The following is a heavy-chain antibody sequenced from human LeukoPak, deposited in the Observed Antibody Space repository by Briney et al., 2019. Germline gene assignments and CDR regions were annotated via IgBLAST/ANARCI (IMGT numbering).Heavy chain of an antibody. CDR2: VIPIFGTA. V-gene: IGHV1-69*01. CDR1: GGTFSSYA. CDR3: ARDPGTAMVWNRQREGDNWFDP. J-gene: IGHJ5*02. D-gene: IGHD5-18*01. Sequence: SVKVSCKASGGTFSSYAISWVRQAPGQGLEWMGGVIPIFGTANYAQKFQGRVTITADESTSTAYMELSSLRSEDTAVYYCARDPGTAMVWNRQREGDNWFDPWGQGTLVTVSS.